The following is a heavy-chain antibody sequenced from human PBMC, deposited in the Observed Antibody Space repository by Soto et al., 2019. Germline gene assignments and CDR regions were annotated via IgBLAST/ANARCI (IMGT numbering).Heavy chain of an antibody. D-gene: IGHD3-16*01. Sequence: EVQLVESGGGLVQPGGSLRLSCAASGFTFSNYAMHWVRQPTGKGLEWVSGIGAAGDTYYPGSVKGRFTISRKNAKNSLYLQMNSLRAGDTAVYYCAAGGVTSVAQFDYWGQETLVTVSS. V-gene: IGHV3-13*01. J-gene: IGHJ4*02. CDR3: AAGGVTSVAQFDY. CDR1: GFTFSNYA. CDR2: IGAAGDT.